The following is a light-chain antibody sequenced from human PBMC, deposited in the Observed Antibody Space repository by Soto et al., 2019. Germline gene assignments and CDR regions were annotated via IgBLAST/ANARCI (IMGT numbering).Light chain of an antibody. Sequence: DIQMTPSPSTLSAAVGDRVTMTFGAIQSISSWLAWYQQKPGKAPKLLIYDASSLESGVPSRFSGSGSGTDFTLTISSLQPEDFATYYCLQAYNYPRTFGQRTKVDI. CDR3: LQAYNYPRT. J-gene: IGKJ1*01. CDR2: DAS. V-gene: IGKV1-5*01. CDR1: QSISSW.